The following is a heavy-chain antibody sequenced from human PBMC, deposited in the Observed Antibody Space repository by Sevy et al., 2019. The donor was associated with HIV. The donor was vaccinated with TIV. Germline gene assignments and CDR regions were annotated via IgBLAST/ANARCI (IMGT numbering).Heavy chain of an antibody. Sequence: GGSLRLSCAASGFTFSSYGMHWVRQAPGKGLEWVAVISYDGSNKYYADSVKGRFTISRDNSKNTLYLQMNSLRAEDTAVYYCAKDIVVVVAATPRYYYYGMDVWGQGTTVTVSS. CDR2: ISYDGSNK. D-gene: IGHD2-15*01. CDR1: GFTFSSYG. J-gene: IGHJ6*02. CDR3: AKDIVVVVAATPRYYYYGMDV. V-gene: IGHV3-30*18.